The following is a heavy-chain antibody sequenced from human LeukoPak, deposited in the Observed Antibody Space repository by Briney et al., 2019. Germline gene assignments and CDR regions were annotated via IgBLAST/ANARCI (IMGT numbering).Heavy chain of an antibody. CDR1: GGSISSYY. V-gene: IGHV4-59*01. CDR2: IYYSGST. CDR3: ARVGRVGSGWYGWYFDL. J-gene: IGHJ2*01. D-gene: IGHD6-19*01. Sequence: SETLSLTCTVSGGSISSYYWSWIRQPPGKGLEWIGYIYYSGSTNYNPSLKSRVTISVDTSKNQFSLKLSSVTAADTAVYYCARVGRVGSGWYGWYFDLWGRGTLVTVSS.